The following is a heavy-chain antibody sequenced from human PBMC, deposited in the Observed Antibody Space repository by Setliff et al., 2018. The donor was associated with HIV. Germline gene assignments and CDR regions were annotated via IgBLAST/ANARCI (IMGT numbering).Heavy chain of an antibody. Sequence: SETLSLTCAVSGYSISSGYYWGWIRQPPGKRLEWIGSIYHTGSTDYNPSLKSRVTISVDKSRNQFSLKLSSVTAADTAVYYCARGGYSSSWYTYYGMDVWGQGTTVTVSS. CDR3: ARGGYSSSWYTYYGMDV. J-gene: IGHJ6*02. CDR1: GYSISSGYY. CDR2: IYHTGST. V-gene: IGHV4-38-2*01. D-gene: IGHD6-13*01.